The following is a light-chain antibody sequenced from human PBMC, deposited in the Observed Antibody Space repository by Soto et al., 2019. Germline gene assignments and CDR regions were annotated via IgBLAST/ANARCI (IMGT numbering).Light chain of an antibody. V-gene: IGKV1-5*03. CDR3: QPYSIYPIT. J-gene: IGKJ5*01. CDR1: QSISSW. Sequence: DIQMTQSPSTLSASVGDRVTITCRASQSISSWLAWYQQKPGKAPKSLIYKASSLESGGTSRCSGGGSGTEFTLTISSLQPDDFATYYCQPYSIYPITFGQGTRLEIK. CDR2: KAS.